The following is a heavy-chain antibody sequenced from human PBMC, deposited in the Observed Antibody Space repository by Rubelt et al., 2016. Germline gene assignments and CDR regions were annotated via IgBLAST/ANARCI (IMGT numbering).Heavy chain of an antibody. CDR2: YDGSNK. V-gene: IGHV3-33*06. CDR3: AKGDSYYGSGSTIDY. Sequence: YDGSNKYYADSVKGRFTISRDNSKNTLYLQMNSLRAEDTAAYYCAKGDSYYGSGSTIDYWGQGTLVTVSS. J-gene: IGHJ4*02. D-gene: IGHD3-10*01.